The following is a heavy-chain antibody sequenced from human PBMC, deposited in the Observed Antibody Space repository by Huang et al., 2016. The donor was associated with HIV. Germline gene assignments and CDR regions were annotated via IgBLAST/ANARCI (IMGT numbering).Heavy chain of an antibody. CDR2: IYYSGST. D-gene: IGHD3-10*01. V-gene: IGHV4-39*01. J-gene: IGHJ4*02. CDR1: GGSISSSSYY. Sequence: QLQLQESGPGLVKPSETLSLTCTVSGGSISSSSYYWGWIRQPPGKGLEWTGTIYYSGSTYYNPSLKGRVTLSVDTSKNQFSLKLSSVTAADTAVYYCARHERWAMVRGVPQWGFDYWGQGTLVTVSS. CDR3: ARHERWAMVRGVPQWGFDY.